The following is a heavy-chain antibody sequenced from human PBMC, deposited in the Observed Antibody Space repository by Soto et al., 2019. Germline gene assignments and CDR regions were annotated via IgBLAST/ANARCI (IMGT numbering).Heavy chain of an antibody. Sequence: QVQLVQSGAEVKKPGSSVKVSCKASGGTFSSYTINWVRQAPGQGLEWMGRIIPNLGIANYAQKFQGRVTITADKSTSTAYSNLSSLRSEDTAVYYCASTKGSSDYYGMDVWGQGTTVTVSS. CDR3: ASTKGSSDYYGMDV. J-gene: IGHJ6*02. CDR1: GGTFSSYT. D-gene: IGHD6-6*01. CDR2: IIPNLGIA. V-gene: IGHV1-69*02.